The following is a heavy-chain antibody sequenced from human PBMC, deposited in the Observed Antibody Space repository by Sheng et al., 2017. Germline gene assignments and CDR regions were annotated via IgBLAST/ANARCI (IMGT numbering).Heavy chain of an antibody. CDR3: ARGRGPGYYAFGDSSYYFDY. V-gene: IGHV1-2*02. D-gene: IGHD3-10*01. CDR1: GYDFTGYY. Sequence: QVQLVQSGAEVKKSGASVKVSCTASGYDFTGYYIHWMRQAPGQGFEWMGWINPKSGDTNYAQKFQGRVTMTRDTSVTAAYIEMTWLKSDDAAVYYCARGRGPGYYAFGDSSYYFDYWGQG. J-gene: IGHJ4*02. CDR2: INPKSGDT.